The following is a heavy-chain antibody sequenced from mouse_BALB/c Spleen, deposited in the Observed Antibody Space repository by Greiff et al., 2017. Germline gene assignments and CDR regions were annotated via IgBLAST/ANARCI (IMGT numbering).Heavy chain of an antibody. V-gene: IGHV5-17*02. Sequence: EVKVVESGGGLVQPGGSRKLSCAASGFTFSSFGMHWVRQAPEKGLEWVAYISSGSSTIYYADTVKGRFTISRDNPKNTLFLQMTSLKSEDTAMYYCAREGTYYGNYWYFDVWGAGTTVTVSS. D-gene: IGHD2-10*01. J-gene: IGHJ1*01. CDR3: AREGTYYGNYWYFDV. CDR1: GFTFSSFG. CDR2: ISSGSSTI.